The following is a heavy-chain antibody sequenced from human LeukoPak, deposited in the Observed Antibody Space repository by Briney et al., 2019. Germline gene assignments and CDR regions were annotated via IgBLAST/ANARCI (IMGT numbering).Heavy chain of an antibody. J-gene: IGHJ4*02. V-gene: IGHV4-61*02. CDR2: IYTSGST. Sequence: SETLSLTCNVSGGSISSGSYYWSWIRQPAGKGLEWIGRIYTSGSTNYNPSLKSRVTISVDTSKNQFSLKLSSVTAADTAVYYCARDRYKWELSDWGEGTLVTVTS. D-gene: IGHD1-26*01. CDR3: ARDRYKWELSD. CDR1: GGSISSGSYY.